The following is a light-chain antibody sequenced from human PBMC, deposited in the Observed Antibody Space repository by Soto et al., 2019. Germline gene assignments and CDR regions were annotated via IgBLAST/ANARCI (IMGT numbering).Light chain of an antibody. CDR1: QGIGSW. Sequence: DIQITQSPSSVSASVGDRVTITCRASQGIGSWLAWYQQKPGNAPKLLIYAASSLQSGVPSRFSGSGSGTDFTLTISSLQPEDFATYYCQKADSFQLTFGGGTKVEIK. V-gene: IGKV1D-12*01. CDR3: QKADSFQLT. CDR2: AAS. J-gene: IGKJ4*02.